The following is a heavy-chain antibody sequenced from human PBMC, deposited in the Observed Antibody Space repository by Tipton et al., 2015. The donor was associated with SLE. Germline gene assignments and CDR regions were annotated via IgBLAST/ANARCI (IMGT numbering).Heavy chain of an antibody. CDR3: ARRGAGRRLQRFDY. Sequence: QSGAEVKKPGASVKVSCKASGYTFTSYDINWVRQATGQGLEWMGEINHSGSTNYNPSLKSRVTISVDTSKNQFSLKLSSVTAADTAVYYCARRGAGRRLQRFDYWGQGIVVTVSS. CDR1: GYTFTSYD. J-gene: IGHJ4*02. D-gene: IGHD4-11*01. V-gene: IGHV4-34*01. CDR2: INHSGST.